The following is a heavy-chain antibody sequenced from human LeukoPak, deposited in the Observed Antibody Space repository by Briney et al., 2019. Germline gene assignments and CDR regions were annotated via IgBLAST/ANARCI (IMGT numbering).Heavy chain of an antibody. V-gene: IGHV4-39*01. CDR2: IYFTGNT. D-gene: IGHD5/OR15-5a*01. CDR3: ARVRDVYGQFDY. Sequence: SETLSLTCTVSGGSISSDTYFWGWIRQPPGKGLEWIANIYFTGNTYYNPSLKSRATISVDTSKNQFSLTLSSVTAADTAVYYCARVRDVYGQFDYWGQGTLVTVSS. CDR1: GGSISSDTYF. J-gene: IGHJ4*02.